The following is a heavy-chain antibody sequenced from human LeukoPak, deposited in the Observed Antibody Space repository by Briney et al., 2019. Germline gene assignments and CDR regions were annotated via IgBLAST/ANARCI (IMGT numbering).Heavy chain of an antibody. D-gene: IGHD1-26*01. CDR3: ARDSFSGSSLDY. Sequence: GGSLRLSCAASGFTFDEYGMSWVRQAPGKGLEWVSSINWDGGSTAYADSVQGRYTISRDNAKNSLHLQMKSLRAEDTALYYCARDSFSGSSLDYWGQGTLVTVSS. J-gene: IGHJ4*02. V-gene: IGHV3-20*04. CDR1: GFTFDEYG. CDR2: INWDGGST.